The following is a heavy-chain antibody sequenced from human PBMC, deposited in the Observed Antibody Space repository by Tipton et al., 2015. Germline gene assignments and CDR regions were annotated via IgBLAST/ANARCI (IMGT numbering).Heavy chain of an antibody. CDR2: VYYSGST. J-gene: IGHJ4*02. D-gene: IGHD3-22*01. Sequence: PGLVKPSETLSLTCTVSGDSIGSSSYYWGWIRQPPGKGLEWIGSVYYSGSTFYSPSLKSRVTISVDTSKNQFSLHLSSVTAADTAVYYCAREVWYNDSTGYDYWGQGTLVTVSS. V-gene: IGHV4-39*07. CDR1: GDSIGSSSYY. CDR3: AREVWYNDSTGYDY.